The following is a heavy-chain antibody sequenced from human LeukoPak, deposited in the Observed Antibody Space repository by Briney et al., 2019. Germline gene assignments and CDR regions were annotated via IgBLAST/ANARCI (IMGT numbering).Heavy chain of an antibody. CDR2: IYYSGST. CDR1: GGSISSGGYY. V-gene: IGHV4-31*03. CDR3: ARSFIAAATYDY. Sequence: SETLSLTCTVSGGSISSGGYYWSWTRQHPGKGLEWIGYIYYSGSTYYNPSLKSRVTISVDTSKNQFSLKLSSVTAADTAVYYCARSFIAAATYDYWGQGTLVTVSS. J-gene: IGHJ4*02. D-gene: IGHD6-13*01.